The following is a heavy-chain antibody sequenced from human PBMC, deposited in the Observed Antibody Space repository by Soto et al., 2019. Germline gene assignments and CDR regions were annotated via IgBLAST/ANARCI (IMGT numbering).Heavy chain of an antibody. Sequence: GGSLRLSCSASGFTFSSYAMHWVRQAPGEGLEYVSAISSNGGSTYYADSVKGRFTISRDNSKNTLYLQMSSLRAEDTAVYYCVILGYCRGGSCYPRRRDYDTGGGKKDAFDIWGQGTMVTVAS. CDR1: GFTFSSYA. V-gene: IGHV3-64D*06. J-gene: IGHJ3*02. D-gene: IGHD2-15*01. CDR3: VILGYCRGGSCYPRRRDYDTGGGKKDAFDI. CDR2: ISSNGGST.